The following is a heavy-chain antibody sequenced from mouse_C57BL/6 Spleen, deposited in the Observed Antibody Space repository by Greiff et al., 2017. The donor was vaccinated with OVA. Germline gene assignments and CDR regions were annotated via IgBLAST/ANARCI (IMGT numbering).Heavy chain of an antibody. CDR3: ARCYYGSSYVWYFDV. CDR1: GYTFTSYW. CDR2: INPSNGGT. D-gene: IGHD1-1*01. J-gene: IGHJ1*03. Sequence: QVQLQQPGTELVKPGASVKLSCKASGYTFTSYWMHWVKQRPGQGLELIGHINPSNGGTNYNEKFKSKATRTVDKSSSTAYMQRSGLTSEDSAVYDCARCYYGSSYVWYFDVWGTGTTVTVSS. V-gene: IGHV1-53*01.